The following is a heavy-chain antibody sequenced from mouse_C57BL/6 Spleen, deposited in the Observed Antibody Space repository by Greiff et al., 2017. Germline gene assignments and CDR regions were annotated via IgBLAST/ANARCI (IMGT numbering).Heavy chain of an antibody. J-gene: IGHJ3*01. CDR1: GYTFTSYG. V-gene: IGHV1-81*01. CDR3: AIYDYERAWFAY. Sequence: QVQLQQSGAELARPGASVKLSCKASGYTFTSYGISWVKQRTGQGLEWIGEIYPRSGNTYYNETFKGKATLTADKSSSTAYMELRSLTSEDSAVYFCAIYDYERAWFAYWGQGTLVTVSA. D-gene: IGHD2-4*01. CDR2: IYPRSGNT.